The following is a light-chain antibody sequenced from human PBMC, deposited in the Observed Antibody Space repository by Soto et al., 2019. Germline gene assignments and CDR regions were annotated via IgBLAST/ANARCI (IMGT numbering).Light chain of an antibody. CDR1: QSVSSY. J-gene: IGKJ3*01. CDR3: QQRSHWPPT. Sequence: EIVLTQSPATLSLSPGERATLSCRASQSVSSYLAWYQQKPGQAPRLLIYDASNRATGIPARFSGSGSGTDFTLTISCLEPEDFAVYYCQQRSHWPPTFGPGTKVDIK. V-gene: IGKV3-11*01. CDR2: DAS.